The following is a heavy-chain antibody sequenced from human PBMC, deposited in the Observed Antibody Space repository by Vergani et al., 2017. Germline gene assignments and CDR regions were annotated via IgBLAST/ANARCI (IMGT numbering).Heavy chain of an antibody. V-gene: IGHV4-59*01. CDR2: VSFRGDT. J-gene: IGHJ4*02. CDR1: GRSMSGYY. D-gene: IGHD3-10*01. Sequence: QVRLQESGPGLVKPSETLSLTCSVSGRSMSGYYWSWIRQPPGKELEWMGYVSFRGDTLYDPSVKGRMTISLNTSSNQFSLYLTSVTAADTAVYYCARSRIYYGAGSPDYWGQGTLVTVSS. CDR3: ARSRIYYGAGSPDY.